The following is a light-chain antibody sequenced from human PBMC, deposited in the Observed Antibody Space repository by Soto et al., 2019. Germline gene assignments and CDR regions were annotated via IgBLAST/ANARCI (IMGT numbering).Light chain of an antibody. J-gene: IGKJ4*01. CDR2: DAS. V-gene: IGKV3-11*01. CDR1: QSVSSY. CDR3: HQYIGYPPT. Sequence: EIVLTQSPATLSLSPGERATLSCRASQSVSSYLAWYQQKPGQAPRLLIYDASNRATGIPARFSGSGSGTDFTLTISSLEPEDFAVYYCHQYIGYPPTFGGGTKVEI.